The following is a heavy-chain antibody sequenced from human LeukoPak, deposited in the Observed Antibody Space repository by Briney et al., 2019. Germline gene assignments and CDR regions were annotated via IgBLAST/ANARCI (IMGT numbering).Heavy chain of an antibody. CDR2: INPNSGGT. Sequence: ASVKVSCKASGYTFTGYYMHWVRQAPGQGLEWMGWINPNSGGTNYAQKFQGRVTMTRATSISTAYMELSRLRSDGTAVYDCAREVLSSSWYVGRGDWFDPWGQGSLVTVSS. D-gene: IGHD6-13*01. CDR1: GYTFTGYY. V-gene: IGHV1-2*02. CDR3: AREVLSSSWYVGRGDWFDP. J-gene: IGHJ5*02.